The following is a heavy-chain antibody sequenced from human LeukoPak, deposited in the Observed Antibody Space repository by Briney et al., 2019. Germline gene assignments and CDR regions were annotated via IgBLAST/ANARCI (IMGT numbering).Heavy chain of an antibody. CDR3: AREIRSTTVTTVVDY. D-gene: IGHD4-11*01. V-gene: IGHV4-31*03. CDR2: IYYSGST. Sequence: PSQTLSLTCTVSGGSISSGGYYWSWISQHPGKGLEWIGYIYYSGSTYYNPSLKSRVTMSVDTSKNQFSLKLSSVTAADTAVYYCAREIRSTTVTTVVDYWGQGTLVTVSS. CDR1: GGSISSGGYY. J-gene: IGHJ4*02.